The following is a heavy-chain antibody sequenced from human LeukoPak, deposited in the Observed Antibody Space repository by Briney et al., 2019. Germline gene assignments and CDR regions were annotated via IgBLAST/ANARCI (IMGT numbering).Heavy chain of an antibody. Sequence: PGASVTVSCKASGGTFSSYAISWVRQAPGQGLEWMGGIIPIFGTANYAQKFQGRVTITADESTSTAYMELSSLRSEDTAVYYCARFGPYYYDSSGYYLDYWGQGTLVTVSS. CDR1: GGTFSSYA. D-gene: IGHD3-22*01. J-gene: IGHJ4*02. CDR2: IIPIFGTA. V-gene: IGHV1-69*13. CDR3: ARFGPYYYDSSGYYLDY.